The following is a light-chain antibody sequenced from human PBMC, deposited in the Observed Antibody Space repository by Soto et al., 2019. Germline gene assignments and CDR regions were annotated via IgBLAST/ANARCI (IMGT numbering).Light chain of an antibody. Sequence: QSVLAQPRSVSGSPGQSVTISCTGTSSDVGGYNYVSWYQQHPGRAPKVMIYDVSKRPSGVPDRFSGSKSGNTASLTISGLQAGDEADYYCCSYAGSYTYVFGTGTKVTVL. CDR1: SSDVGGYNY. CDR3: CSYAGSYTYV. V-gene: IGLV2-11*01. J-gene: IGLJ1*01. CDR2: DVS.